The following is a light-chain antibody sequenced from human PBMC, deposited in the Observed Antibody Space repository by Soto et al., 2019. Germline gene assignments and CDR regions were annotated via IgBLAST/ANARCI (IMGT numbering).Light chain of an antibody. J-gene: IGKJ4*01. CDR3: QEGTYWPA. V-gene: IGKV3D-20*02. CDR2: DAS. CDR1: QSVSSSY. Sequence: EIVLTQSPGTLSLSAGERATLSFRASQSVSSSYLAWYQQKPGQAPRLIIYDASVRATGIPARFSGSGSGTDFTLTISSLEPEDFAVYYCQEGTYWPAFGGGTKVDIK.